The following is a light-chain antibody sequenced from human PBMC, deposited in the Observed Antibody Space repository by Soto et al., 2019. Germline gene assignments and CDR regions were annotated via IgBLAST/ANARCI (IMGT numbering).Light chain of an antibody. Sequence: QSVLTQPPSVSGAPGQRVTISCTGSSSNIGAGYDVHWYQQLPGTAPKLLIYGNSNRPSGVPDRFSGSKSCTSASLAITGLRVEDGGDCYCQPYDRTLGSYFCGMGTKDRP. CDR3: QPYDRTLGSYF. CDR2: GNS. J-gene: IGLJ1*01. V-gene: IGLV1-40*01. CDR1: SSNIGAGYD.